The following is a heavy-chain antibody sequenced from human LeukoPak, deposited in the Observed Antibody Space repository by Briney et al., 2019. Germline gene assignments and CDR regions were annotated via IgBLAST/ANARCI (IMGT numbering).Heavy chain of an antibody. D-gene: IGHD6-13*01. J-gene: IGHJ5*02. CDR1: GFTLTTAW. CDR3: ARDHLSSSWYSHWFDP. Sequence: GGSLRLSCAASGFTLTTAWMSWVRQAPGKGLEWVAVISYDGSNKYYADSVKGRFTISRDNSKNTLYLQMNSLRAEDTAVYYCARDHLSSSWYSHWFDPWGQGTLVTVSS. CDR2: ISYDGSNK. V-gene: IGHV3-30-3*01.